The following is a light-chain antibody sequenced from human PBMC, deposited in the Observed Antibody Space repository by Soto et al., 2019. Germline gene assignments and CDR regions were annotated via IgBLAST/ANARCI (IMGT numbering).Light chain of an antibody. CDR3: CSYAGSRGLV. Sequence: QSALTQPASVSGSPGQSITISCTGTSSDVGSYNLVSWYQQYPGKAPKLTIYEGSKRPSGVSNRFSGSKSGNTASLTISGLQAEDEADYYCCSYAGSRGLVFGGGTKLTVL. CDR1: SSDVGSYNL. V-gene: IGLV2-23*01. CDR2: EGS. J-gene: IGLJ2*01.